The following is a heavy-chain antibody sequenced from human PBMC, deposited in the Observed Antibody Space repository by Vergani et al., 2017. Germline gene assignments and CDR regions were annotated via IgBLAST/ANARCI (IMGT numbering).Heavy chain of an antibody. V-gene: IGHV3-30*18. Sequence: QVQLVESGGGVVQTGRSLRLSCAASGFIFSGYGIHWVRQALGKGLEWVAVISYDGSYKYYADSVKGRFTISRDNPKNTLYLQMNSLIAEDTAVYYFAKSASYYDSSGYYYLDYWGQGTLVTVSS. CDR3: AKSASYYDSSGYYYLDY. CDR2: ISYDGSYK. CDR1: GFIFSGYG. J-gene: IGHJ4*02. D-gene: IGHD3-22*01.